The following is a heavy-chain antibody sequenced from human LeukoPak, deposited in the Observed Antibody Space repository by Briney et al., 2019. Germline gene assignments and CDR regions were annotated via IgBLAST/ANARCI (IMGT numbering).Heavy chain of an antibody. V-gene: IGHV5-51*01. Sequence: NTGEALEISCKGSGYHFTSYWIGGVRPLPGKGLEGMGIIYPGESDTIYSPSCQGQVNISADKSISTAYPQWSSLKASDTAMYYCARQNDILTGYSDYWGQGTLVTVSS. J-gene: IGHJ4*02. CDR2: IYPGESDT. CDR3: ARQNDILTGYSDY. D-gene: IGHD3-9*01. CDR1: GYHFTSYW.